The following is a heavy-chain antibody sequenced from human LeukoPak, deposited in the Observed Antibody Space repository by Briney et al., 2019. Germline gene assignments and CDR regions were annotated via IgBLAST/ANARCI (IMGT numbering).Heavy chain of an antibody. CDR3: ARDRGYSGHESVDYFDY. CDR1: GYTFTSYY. D-gene: IGHD6-13*01. V-gene: IGHV1-46*01. CDR2: INPSGGST. J-gene: IGHJ4*02. Sequence: GASVKVSCKASGYTFTSYYMHWVRQAPGQGLEWMGIINPSGGSTSYAQKFQGRVTMTRDTSTSTVYMELSSLRSEDTAVYYCARDRGYSGHESVDYFDYWGQGTLVTVSS.